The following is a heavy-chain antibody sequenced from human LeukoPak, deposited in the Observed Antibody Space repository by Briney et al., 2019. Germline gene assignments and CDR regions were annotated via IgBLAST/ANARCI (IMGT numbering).Heavy chain of an antibody. CDR3: ARVAYYYDSSGQRIRAFDI. J-gene: IGHJ3*02. V-gene: IGHV1-18*01. CDR1: GYTFTSYG. D-gene: IGHD3-22*01. CDR2: ISAYNGNT. Sequence: GASVKVSCKASGYTFTSYGISWVRQAPGQGLEWMGWISAYNGNTNYAQKLQGRVTITRNTSISTAYMELSSLRSEDTAVYYCARVAYYYDSSGQRIRAFDIWGQGTMVTVSS.